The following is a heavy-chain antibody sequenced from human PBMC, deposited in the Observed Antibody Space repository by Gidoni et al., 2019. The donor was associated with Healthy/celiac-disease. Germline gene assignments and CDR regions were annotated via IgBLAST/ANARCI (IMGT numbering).Heavy chain of an antibody. Sequence: QVQLQQWGAGLLTPSETLSLTCAVYGGSFSGYYWGWIRQPPGKGLEWIGEINHSGSTNYNPSLKSRVTISVDTSKNQFSLKLSSVTAADTAVYYCARSAAAEYYFDYWGQGTLVTVSS. CDR3: ARSAAAEYYFDY. V-gene: IGHV4-34*01. CDR1: GGSFSGYY. J-gene: IGHJ4*02. CDR2: INHSGST. D-gene: IGHD6-13*01.